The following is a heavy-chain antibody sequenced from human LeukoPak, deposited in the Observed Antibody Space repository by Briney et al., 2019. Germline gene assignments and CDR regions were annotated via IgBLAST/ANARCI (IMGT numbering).Heavy chain of an antibody. CDR1: GFTFSAYA. D-gene: IGHD4-23*01. Sequence: GGSLRLSCAASGFTFSAYAMNWVRQAPGKGLEWVSSIRGSDGSTYYADSVKGRFAISRDNSKNTLYLQMNSLRAEDTAVYYCAKDVFGDYGGPDYWGQGTLVTVSS. CDR2: IRGSDGST. V-gene: IGHV3-23*01. J-gene: IGHJ4*02. CDR3: AKDVFGDYGGPDY.